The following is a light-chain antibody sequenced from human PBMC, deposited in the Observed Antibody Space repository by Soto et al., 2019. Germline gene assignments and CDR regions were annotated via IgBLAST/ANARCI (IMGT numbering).Light chain of an antibody. CDR2: DDS. V-gene: IGKV3-11*01. J-gene: IGKJ5*01. CDR1: QSVSSY. CDR3: QQSSNSIT. Sequence: EIVLPQSPATLSLSPGERATLSCRASQSVSSYLAWYQKKPGQAPRLLIYDDSNRATGIPARFSGSGSGTDFTLTISSLEPEDFAVYYCQQSSNSITFGQGTRLEIK.